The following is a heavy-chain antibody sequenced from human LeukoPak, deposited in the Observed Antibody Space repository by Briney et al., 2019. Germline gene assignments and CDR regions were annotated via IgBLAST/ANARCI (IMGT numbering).Heavy chain of an antibody. D-gene: IGHD1-26*01. CDR2: ISSTVNT. Sequence: SETLSLTCTVSGGSITNCCWGWIRQPAGRGLDCIGRISSTVNTAYSPSLQSRVTMSVDTSKNQFSLKLNSVTAADTAVYYCARVPPSYSDSSKIYYYYYVDVWGKGTPVTVSS. CDR1: GGSITNCC. V-gene: IGHV4-4*07. CDR3: ARVPPSYSDSSKIYYYYYVDV. J-gene: IGHJ6*03.